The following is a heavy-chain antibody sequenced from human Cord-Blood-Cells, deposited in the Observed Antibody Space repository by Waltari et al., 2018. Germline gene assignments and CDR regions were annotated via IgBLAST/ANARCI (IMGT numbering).Heavy chain of an antibody. J-gene: IGHJ4*02. D-gene: IGHD4-4*01. CDR2: INHSGST. CDR3: ARPGYSNYYFDY. Sequence: QVQLQQWGAGLLKPSETLSLTCAVYGGSFSGYYWIWIRQPPGKGLEWIGEINHSGSTNYNPSLKSRVTISVDTSKNQFSLKLSSVTAADTAVYYCARPGYSNYYFDYWGQGTLVTVSS. V-gene: IGHV4-34*01. CDR1: GGSFSGYY.